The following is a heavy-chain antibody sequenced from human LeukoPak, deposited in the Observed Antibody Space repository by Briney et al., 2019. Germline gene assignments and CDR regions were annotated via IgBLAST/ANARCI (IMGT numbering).Heavy chain of an antibody. D-gene: IGHD6-13*01. J-gene: IGHJ4*02. CDR2: IWYDGSNK. Sequence: GRSLRLPCAASGFTFSSYGMHWVRQAPGKGLEWVAVIWYDGSNKYYADSVKGRFTISRDNSKNTLYLQMNSLRAEDTAVYYCAKAEAAAGPIDYWGQGTLITVSS. V-gene: IGHV3-33*06. CDR1: GFTFSSYG. CDR3: AKAEAAAGPIDY.